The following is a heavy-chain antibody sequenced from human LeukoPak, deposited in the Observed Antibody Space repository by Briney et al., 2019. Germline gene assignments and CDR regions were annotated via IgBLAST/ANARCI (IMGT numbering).Heavy chain of an antibody. CDR2: INPSGGST. Sequence: GASVKVSCKASGYTFTSYYMHWVRQAPGQGLEWMGIINPSGGSTSYAQKFQGRVTTTRDTSTSTVYMELSSLRSEDTAVYYCAGFNWGYFDYWGQGTLVTVSS. V-gene: IGHV1-46*01. CDR1: GYTFTSYY. D-gene: IGHD7-27*01. CDR3: AGFNWGYFDY. J-gene: IGHJ4*02.